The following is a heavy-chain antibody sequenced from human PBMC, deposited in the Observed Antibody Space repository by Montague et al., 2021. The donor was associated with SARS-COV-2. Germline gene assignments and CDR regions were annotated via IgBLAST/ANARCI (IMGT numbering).Heavy chain of an antibody. J-gene: IGHJ4*02. CDR1: GGSISSSSYY. Sequence: SETLSLTCTVSGGSISSSSYYWAWIRQPPGKGLEWIGSTYYRGSTYYNPSLKSRAFISVDTSKNQLSLTLTSVTAADTAVYYCATQEDPSGWIPGPFDFWGQVSL. V-gene: IGHV4-39*01. CDR2: TYYRGST. CDR3: ATQEDPSGWIPGPFDF. D-gene: IGHD6-19*01.